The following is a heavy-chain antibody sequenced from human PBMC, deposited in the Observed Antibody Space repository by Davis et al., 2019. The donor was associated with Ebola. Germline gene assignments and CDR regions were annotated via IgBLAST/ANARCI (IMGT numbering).Heavy chain of an antibody. CDR2: IDPSDSYT. CDR3: ASNGEDIVVVPAAPRGYYYYMDV. Sequence: KVSCKASGYTFAHYGVSWVRQMPGKGLEWMGRIDPSDSYTNYSPSFQGHVTISADKSISTAYLQWSSLKASDTAMYYCASNGEDIVVVPAAPRGYYYYMDVWGKGTTVTVSS. J-gene: IGHJ6*03. CDR1: GYTFAHYG. D-gene: IGHD2-2*01. V-gene: IGHV5-10-1*01.